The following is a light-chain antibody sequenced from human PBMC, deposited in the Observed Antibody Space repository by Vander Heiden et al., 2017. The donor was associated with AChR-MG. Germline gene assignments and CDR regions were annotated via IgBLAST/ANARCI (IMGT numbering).Light chain of an antibody. J-gene: IGLJ1*01. CDR3: AAWDDSLNGYV. V-gene: IGLV1-44*01. CDR2: SNN. CDR1: SSNIGSNT. Sequence: QSVLTQPPSASGTPGQRVTISCSGSSSNIGSNTVNWYQQLPGPAPKLLIYSNNQRPSGVPDRISGSKSGTSASLAISGLQSEDEADYYCAAWDDSLNGYVFGTGTKVTVL.